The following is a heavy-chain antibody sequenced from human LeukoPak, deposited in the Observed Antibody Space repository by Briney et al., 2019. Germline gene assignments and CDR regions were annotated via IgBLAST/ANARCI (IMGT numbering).Heavy chain of an antibody. V-gene: IGHV3-23*01. J-gene: IGHJ1*01. CDR1: GFTFSSYA. Sequence: SGGSLRLSCAASGFTFSSYAMSWVRQAPGKGLEWVSAISGSGGSTYYADSVKGRFTISRDNSKNTLYLQMNSLRAEDTAVYYCAKYSSGWSREEYFQHWGQGTLVTVSS. D-gene: IGHD6-19*01. CDR3: AKYSSGWSREEYFQH. CDR2: ISGSGGST.